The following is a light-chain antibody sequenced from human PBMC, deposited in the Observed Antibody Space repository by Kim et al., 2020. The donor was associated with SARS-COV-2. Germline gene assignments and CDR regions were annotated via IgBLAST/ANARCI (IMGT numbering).Light chain of an antibody. Sequence: LSPGVRATLSCRASQSVSSYLAWYQHKPGQAPRLLIYDASNRATGIPARFSGSGSGTDFTLTISSLEPEDFAVYYCQQRSNWPPYTFGQGTKLEI. CDR3: QQRSNWPPYT. J-gene: IGKJ2*01. V-gene: IGKV3-11*01. CDR1: QSVSSY. CDR2: DAS.